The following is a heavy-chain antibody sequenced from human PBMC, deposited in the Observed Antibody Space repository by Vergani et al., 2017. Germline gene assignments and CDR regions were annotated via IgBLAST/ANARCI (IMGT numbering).Heavy chain of an antibody. Sequence: EVQLLESGGGLVQPGGSLRLSCAASGFTFSSYAMSWVRQAPGKGLEWVSAISGSGGSTYYADSVKGRITLARDNYTNTLYLQMNSLRAEDTAVYYCAKGPRSSSLSYYGMDVWGQGTTVTVSS. J-gene: IGHJ6*02. CDR2: ISGSGGST. D-gene: IGHD6-13*01. CDR1: GFTFSSYA. V-gene: IGHV3-23*01. CDR3: AKGPRSSSLSYYGMDV.